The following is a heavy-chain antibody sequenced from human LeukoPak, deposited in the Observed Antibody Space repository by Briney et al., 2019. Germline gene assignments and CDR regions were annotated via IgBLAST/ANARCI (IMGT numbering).Heavy chain of an antibody. CDR3: ARDSGNYYMDV. J-gene: IGHJ6*03. V-gene: IGHV3-21*01. D-gene: IGHD3-10*01. Sequence: PGGSLRLSCAASGFTFSTYSMNWVRQAPGKGLEWVSFISTSSSYIYYADSVKGRFTVSRDNAKNSLYLQMNSLRAEDTAVYYCARDSGNYYMDVWGKGTTVTVSS. CDR1: GFTFSTYS. CDR2: ISTSSSYI.